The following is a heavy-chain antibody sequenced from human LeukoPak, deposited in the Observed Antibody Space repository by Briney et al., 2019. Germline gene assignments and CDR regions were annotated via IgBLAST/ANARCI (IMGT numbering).Heavy chain of an antibody. Sequence: SVKVSCKASGGTFSSYAISWVRQAPGQGLEWMGGIIPIFGTANYAQKFQGRATITADKSTSTAYMELSSLRSEDTAVYYCARTGVVPAAIHYYGMDVWGKGTTVTVSS. CDR2: IIPIFGTA. CDR3: ARTGVVPAAIHYYGMDV. V-gene: IGHV1-69*06. D-gene: IGHD2-2*01. J-gene: IGHJ6*04. CDR1: GGTFSSYA.